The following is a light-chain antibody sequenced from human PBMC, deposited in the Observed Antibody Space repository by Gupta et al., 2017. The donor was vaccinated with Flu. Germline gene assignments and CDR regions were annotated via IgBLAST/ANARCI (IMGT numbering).Light chain of an antibody. J-gene: IGLJ3*02. CDR2: ENN. Sequence: SSSSIGKDYVSWYRQLPGTAPKLLIYENNQRPSGIPDRFSGSRSGTSATLGITGLQTGDEATYYCAAWDGTRSAWLFGGGTELTVL. CDR1: SSSIGKDY. CDR3: AAWDGTRSAWL. V-gene: IGLV1-51*02.